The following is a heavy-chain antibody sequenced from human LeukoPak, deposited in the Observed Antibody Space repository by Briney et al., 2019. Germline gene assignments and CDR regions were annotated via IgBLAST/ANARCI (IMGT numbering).Heavy chain of an antibody. CDR2: IYPGDSDT. CDR3: AFGTYGSGSVFNY. D-gene: IGHD3-10*01. V-gene: IGHV5-51*01. J-gene: IGHJ4*02. CDR1: GYDFTSYW. Sequence: GESLKISCKASGYDFTSYWIGWVRQMSGKGLEWIGIIYPGDSDTRYSPSFQGQVTISADKSINPAYLQWSSLEASDTAMYYCAFGTYGSGSVFNYWGQGTLVTVSS.